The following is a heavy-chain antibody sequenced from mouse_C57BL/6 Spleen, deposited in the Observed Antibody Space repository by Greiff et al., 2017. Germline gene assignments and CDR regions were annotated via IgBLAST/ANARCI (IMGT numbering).Heavy chain of an antibody. Sequence: VQLKESGAELVRPGASVKLSCTASGFNIKDDYMHWVKQRPEQGLEWIGWIDPENGDTEYASKFQGKATITADTSSNTAYLQLSSLTSEDTAVYYCTRYYYGSHYFDYWGQGTTLTVSS. CDR3: TRYYYGSHYFDY. CDR2: IDPENGDT. J-gene: IGHJ2*01. D-gene: IGHD1-1*01. CDR1: GFNIKDDY. V-gene: IGHV14-4*01.